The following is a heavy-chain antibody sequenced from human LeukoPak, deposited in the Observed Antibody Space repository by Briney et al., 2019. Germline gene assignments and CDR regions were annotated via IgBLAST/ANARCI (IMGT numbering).Heavy chain of an antibody. Sequence: ASVKVSCKASGYTFTGYYMHWVRQAPGQGLEWMGWINPNSGGTNYAQKFKGRVTMTADTSTRTVYMELESLRSDDTAVYYCAREEYVSGSYVDDWGQGTLVTVSS. J-gene: IGHJ4*02. V-gene: IGHV1-2*02. D-gene: IGHD3-10*01. CDR1: GYTFTGYY. CDR3: AREEYVSGSYVDD. CDR2: INPNSGGT.